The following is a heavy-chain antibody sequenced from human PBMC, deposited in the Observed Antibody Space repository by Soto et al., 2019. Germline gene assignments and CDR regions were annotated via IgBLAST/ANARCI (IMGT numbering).Heavy chain of an antibody. CDR1: GYTFTSYG. Sequence: QVQLVQSGAEVKKPGASVKVSCKASGYTFTSYGISWVRQAPGQGLAWMGWISAYNGNTNYAQKLQGRVTMTTDTSTSTAYMELRSLRSDDTAVYYCARYCSSTSCYSYYYGMHVWGQGTTVTVS. J-gene: IGHJ6*02. CDR3: ARYCSSTSCYSYYYGMHV. D-gene: IGHD2-2*02. CDR2: ISAYNGNT. V-gene: IGHV1-18*04.